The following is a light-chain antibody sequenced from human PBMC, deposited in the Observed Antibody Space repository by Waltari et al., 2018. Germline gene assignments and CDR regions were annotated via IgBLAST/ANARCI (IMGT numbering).Light chain of an antibody. J-gene: IGKJ1*01. CDR3: QQYNRWPPGT. CDR2: HAS. CDR1: PSIGFN. Sequence: ETVVTQSPATLSVSPGARATLACRTSPSIGFNLAGYQQKPGQAPRLLIYHASTRAMCSPARFSGSGCETEFTLTISGLQSEDFAVYYCQQYNRWPPGTFGQGTKVEI. V-gene: IGKV3-15*01.